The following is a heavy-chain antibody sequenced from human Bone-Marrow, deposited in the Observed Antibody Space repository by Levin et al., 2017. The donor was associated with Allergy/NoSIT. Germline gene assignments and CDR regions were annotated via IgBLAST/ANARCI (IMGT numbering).Heavy chain of an antibody. Sequence: GGSLRLSCAASGFTFSSYGMHWVRQAPGKGLEWVAVISYDGSNKYYADSVKGRFTISRDNSKNTLYLQMNSLRAEDTAVYYCAKGRRGRGRAARGGWFDPWGQGTLVTVSS. CDR2: ISYDGSNK. CDR3: AKGRRGRGRAARGGWFDP. V-gene: IGHV3-30*18. J-gene: IGHJ5*02. CDR1: GFTFSSYG. D-gene: IGHD3-16*01.